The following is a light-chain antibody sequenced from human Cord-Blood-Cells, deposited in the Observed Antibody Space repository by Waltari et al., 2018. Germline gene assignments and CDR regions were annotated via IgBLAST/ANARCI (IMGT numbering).Light chain of an antibody. CDR3: CSYAGSSTYV. Sequence: QSALTQPASVSGSPGQSLPISCTGTSSDVARYNLVSWYQQHPGKAPKLRIYGGSKRPSGVSNRFSGSKSGNTASLTISGLQAEDEADYYCCSYAGSSTYVFGTGTKVTVL. J-gene: IGLJ1*01. CDR1: SSDVARYNL. CDR2: GGS. V-gene: IGLV2-23*01.